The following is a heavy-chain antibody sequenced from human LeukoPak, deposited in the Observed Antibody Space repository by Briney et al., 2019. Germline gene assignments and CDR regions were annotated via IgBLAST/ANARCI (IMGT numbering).Heavy chain of an antibody. D-gene: IGHD1-1*01. V-gene: IGHV3-13*01. CDR2: IGTASDT. CDR3: ARGPPRGKYYYMDV. CDR1: GFTFSSFD. Sequence: HTGGSLRLSCAASGFTFSSFDMHWVRQPTVQGLEWVSTIGTASDTYYPGSVEGRFTLSRGNAKNSLYLQMNSLTASDTAVYYCARGPPRGKYYYMDVWGKGTTVTVSS. J-gene: IGHJ6*03.